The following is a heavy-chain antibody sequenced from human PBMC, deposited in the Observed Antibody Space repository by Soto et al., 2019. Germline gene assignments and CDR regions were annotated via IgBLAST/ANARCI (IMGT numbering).Heavy chain of an antibody. CDR2: INPSGGST. CDR3: ARESRDIVVVPAAHDAFDI. CDR1: GYTFTSYG. J-gene: IGHJ3*02. D-gene: IGHD2-2*01. Sequence: ASVKVSCKASGYTFTSYGISWVRQAPGQGLEWMGIINPSGGSTSYAQKFQGRVTMTRDTSTSTVYMELSSLRSEDTAVYYCARESRDIVVVPAAHDAFDIRGKGTMVTVPS. V-gene: IGHV1-46*03.